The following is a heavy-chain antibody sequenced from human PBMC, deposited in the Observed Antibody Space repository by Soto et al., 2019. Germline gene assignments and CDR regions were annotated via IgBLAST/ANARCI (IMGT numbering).Heavy chain of an antibody. J-gene: IGHJ4*01. V-gene: IGHV1-8*01. CDR2: MNPNSGNT. D-gene: IGHD2-2*02. CDR1: GYTFTCYD. Sequence: ASVKVSCKASGYTFTCYDITWVRQATVQGLVLMGWMNPNSGNTGYAQKFQGRVTMTRNTSISTSYMELSSLRSEDTAVYYCARRIPYCSSTSCYIIYYWG. CDR3: ARRIPYCSSTSCYIIYY.